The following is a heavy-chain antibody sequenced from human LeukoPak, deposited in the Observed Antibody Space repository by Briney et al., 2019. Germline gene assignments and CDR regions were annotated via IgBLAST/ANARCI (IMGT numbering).Heavy chain of an antibody. CDR3: AKLIMITFGGVISPFDP. Sequence: GGSLRLSCAASGFTFSSYAMSWVRQAPGKGLEWVSAISGSGGSTYYADSVKGRFTISRDNSKNTLYLQMNSLRAEDTAVYYCAKLIMITFGGVISPFDPRGQGTLVTVSS. V-gene: IGHV3-23*01. CDR2: ISGSGGST. D-gene: IGHD3-16*02. J-gene: IGHJ5*02. CDR1: GFTFSSYA.